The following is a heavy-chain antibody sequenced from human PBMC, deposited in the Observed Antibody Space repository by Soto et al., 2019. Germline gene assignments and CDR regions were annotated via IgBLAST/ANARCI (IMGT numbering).Heavy chain of an antibody. J-gene: IGHJ4*02. V-gene: IGHV4-30-4*01. CDR3: ARDPVDWNYFDY. D-gene: IGHD1-1*01. CDR2: IYYSGST. Sequence: SETLSLTCTVSGGSISSGDYYWSWIRQPPGKGLEWIGYIYYSGSTYYNPSLKSRVTISVDTSKNQFSLKLSSVTAADTAVYYCARDPVDWNYFDYWGQGTLVTVSS. CDR1: GGSISSGDYY.